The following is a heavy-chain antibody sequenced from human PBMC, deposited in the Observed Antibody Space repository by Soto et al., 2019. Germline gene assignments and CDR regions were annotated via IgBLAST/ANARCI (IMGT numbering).Heavy chain of an antibody. CDR3: ARTKRSGYDRGDSYYHTMDV. J-gene: IGHJ6*02. Sequence: QMRLVQSGAEVKNSGSSVKVSCKASGGTSSNFVITWVRQVPGQGLEWLGGILPMFGAVKYAQKFQDRLTITADRSTNTASMELGSLRSEDTAVYYCARTKRSGYDRGDSYYHTMDVWGHGTTVTVS. CDR2: ILPMFGAV. CDR1: GGTSSNFV. D-gene: IGHD3-3*01. V-gene: IGHV1-69*06.